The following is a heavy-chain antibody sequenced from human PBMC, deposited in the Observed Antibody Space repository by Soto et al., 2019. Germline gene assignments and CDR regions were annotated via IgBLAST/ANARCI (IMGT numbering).Heavy chain of an antibody. CDR3: ARATRRGGYDCFFDY. CDR1: GGSISSGGYY. Sequence: ASETLSLTCTVSGGSISSGGYYWTWIRQHPGKGLEWIGYICYSGNTYYNPSLKSRLTISVDTSKNQFSLKLSSVTAADTAVYSCARATRRGGYDCFFDYWGQGTLVTVSS. D-gene: IGHD5-12*01. V-gene: IGHV4-31*03. CDR2: ICYSGNT. J-gene: IGHJ4*02.